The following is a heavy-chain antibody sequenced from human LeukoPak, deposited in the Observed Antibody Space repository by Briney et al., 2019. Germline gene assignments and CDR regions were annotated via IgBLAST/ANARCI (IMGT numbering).Heavy chain of an antibody. CDR3: ARDRYVFEWLVQGPGAFDI. V-gene: IGHV3-21*01. J-gene: IGHJ3*02. CDR1: GFTFSSYS. CDR2: ISSSSSYI. D-gene: IGHD6-19*01. Sequence: PGGSLRLSCAASGFTFSSYSMNWVRQAPGKGLEWVSSISSSSSYIYYADSVKGRFTISRDNAKNSLYLQMNSLRAEDTAVYYCARDRYVFEWLVQGPGAFDIWGQGAMVTVSS.